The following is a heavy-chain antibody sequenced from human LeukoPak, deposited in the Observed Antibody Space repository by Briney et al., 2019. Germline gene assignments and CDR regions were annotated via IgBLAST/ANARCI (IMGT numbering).Heavy chain of an antibody. V-gene: IGHV4-34*01. CDR3: ARGPPLLRYFDSYWRA. CDR1: GGSFSSYY. J-gene: IGHJ5*02. CDR2: INHSGST. Sequence: SETLSLTCAVYGGSFSSYYWSWIRQPPGKGLEWIGEINHSGSTKYYPTLKSRVTITVDTSKNQFSLKMSSVTAADTGVYYCARGPPLLRYFDSYWRAWGQGTLVTVSS. D-gene: IGHD3-9*01.